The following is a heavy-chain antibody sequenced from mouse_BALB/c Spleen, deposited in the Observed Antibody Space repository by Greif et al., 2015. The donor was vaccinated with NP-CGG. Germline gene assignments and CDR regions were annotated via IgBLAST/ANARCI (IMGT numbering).Heavy chain of an antibody. J-gene: IGHJ2*01. CDR2: ISSGGST. CDR3: ARGLRDYDEEGYYFDY. CDR1: GFTFSSYA. D-gene: IGHD2-4*01. Sequence: EVMLVESGGGLVKPGGSLKLSCAASGFTFSSYAMSWVRQTPEKRLEWVASISSGGSTYYPDSVKGRFTISRDNARNILYLQMSSLRSEDTAMYYCARGLRDYDEEGYYFDYWGQGTTLTVSS. V-gene: IGHV5-6-5*01.